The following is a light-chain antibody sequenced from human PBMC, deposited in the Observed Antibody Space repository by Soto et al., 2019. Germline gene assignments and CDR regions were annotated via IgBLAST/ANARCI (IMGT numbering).Light chain of an antibody. V-gene: IGLV2-14*01. J-gene: IGLJ2*01. CDR3: SSYTSSNTLV. CDR1: SSDVGRYNY. CDR2: EVS. Sequence: QSALTQPASVSGSPGQSITISCTGTSSDVGRYNYVSWYQQHPGKAPKLMIYEVSSRPSGVSDRFSASKSGNTASLTISGLQAEDEADYYCSSYTSSNTLVFGGGTKLTVL.